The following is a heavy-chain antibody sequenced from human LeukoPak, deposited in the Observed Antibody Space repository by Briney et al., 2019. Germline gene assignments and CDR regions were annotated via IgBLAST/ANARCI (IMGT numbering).Heavy chain of an antibody. V-gene: IGHV4-34*01. CDR3: ARGRYSYGSKFFDY. J-gene: IGHJ4*02. CDR1: GGSLSGYY. D-gene: IGHD5-18*01. Sequence: SETLSLTCAVYGGSLSGYYWSWIRQPPGKGLEWIGEINHSGSTNYNPSLKSRVTISVGTSKNQFSLKLSSVTAADTAVYYCARGRYSYGSKFFDYWGQGTLVTVSS. CDR2: INHSGST.